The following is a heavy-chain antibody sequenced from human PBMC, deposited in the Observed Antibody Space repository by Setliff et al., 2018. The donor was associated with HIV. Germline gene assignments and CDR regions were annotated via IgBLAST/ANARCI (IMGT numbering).Heavy chain of an antibody. CDR2: IYSTGST. CDR1: GDSISSGNYY. CDR3: TRDTGYILSGYRPHWYFDL. V-gene: IGHV4-61*02. D-gene: IGHD3-9*01. Sequence: PSETLSLTCTFSGDSISSGNYYWSWIRQPAGKGLEWIGRIYSTGSTNYNPSLKSRVTISSDTSKNLFSLKLTTVTAADAAVYCCTRDTGYILSGYRPHWYFDLWGRGTLVTVSS. J-gene: IGHJ2*01.